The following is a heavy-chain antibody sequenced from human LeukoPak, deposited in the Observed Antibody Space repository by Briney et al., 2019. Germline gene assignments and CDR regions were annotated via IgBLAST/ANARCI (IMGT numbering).Heavy chain of an antibody. CDR1: GGYISSYY. Sequence: VKPSETLSLTCTVSGGYISSYYWSWIRQPAGKELEWIGRFYTRGSPNYNPSLKSRVTMSVDTSKNQFSLRLSSVSPADTAVYYCARIGGITYFDYWGQGTLVTVSS. V-gene: IGHV4-4*07. CDR2: FYTRGSP. J-gene: IGHJ4*02. D-gene: IGHD3-16*01. CDR3: ARIGGITYFDY.